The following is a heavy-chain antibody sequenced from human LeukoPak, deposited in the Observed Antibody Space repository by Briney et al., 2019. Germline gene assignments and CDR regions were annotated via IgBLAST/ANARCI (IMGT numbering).Heavy chain of an antibody. CDR2: IIPIFGTA. V-gene: IGHV1-69*05. CDR3: ARGSGYYYGMDV. CDR1: GGTFSSYA. J-gene: IGHJ6*02. Sequence: GASVKVSCKASGGTFSSYAISWVRQAPGQGLEWMGGIIPIFGTANYAQKFQGRVTITTDESTSTAYMELSSLRSEDTAVYYCARGSGYYYGMDVWGQGTTVTVSS.